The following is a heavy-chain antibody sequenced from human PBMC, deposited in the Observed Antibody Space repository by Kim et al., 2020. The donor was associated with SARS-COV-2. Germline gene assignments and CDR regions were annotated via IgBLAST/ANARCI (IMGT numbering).Heavy chain of an antibody. J-gene: IGHJ4*02. D-gene: IGHD2-21*02. CDR3: ARDATRVGDNDG. Sequence: KYYVHAVKGRFTISRNNAKNSLYLQMNSLRAEETAVYYCARDATRVGDNDGWGQGTLVTVSS. CDR2: K. V-gene: IGHV3-7*03.